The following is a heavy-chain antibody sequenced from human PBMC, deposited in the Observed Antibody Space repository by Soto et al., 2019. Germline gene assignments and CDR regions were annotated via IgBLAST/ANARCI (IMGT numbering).Heavy chain of an antibody. J-gene: IGHJ4*02. D-gene: IGHD3-3*01. V-gene: IGHV3-30*18. Sequence: GGSLRLSCAASGFTLSSYGMHWVRQAPGKGLEWVAVISYDGSNKYYADSVKGRFTISRDNSKNTLYLQMNSLRAEDMAVYYCAKDESRGTVLRFLEWLTQVPNIDYWGQGTLVTVSS. CDR3: AKDESRGTVLRFLEWLTQVPNIDY. CDR2: ISYDGSNK. CDR1: GFTLSSYG.